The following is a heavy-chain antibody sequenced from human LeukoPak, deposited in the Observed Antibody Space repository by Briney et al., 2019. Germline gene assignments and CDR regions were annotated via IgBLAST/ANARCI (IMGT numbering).Heavy chain of an antibody. CDR1: GGSISSYY. D-gene: IGHD3-16*01. V-gene: IGHV4-59*12. Sequence: SETLSLTCTVSGGSISSYYWSWIRQPPGKGLEWIGYIYYSGSTNYNPSLKSRVTISVDTSKNQFSLKLSSVTAADTAVYYCARLVGIMITFGGVHQGAFDIWGQGTMVTVSS. J-gene: IGHJ3*02. CDR2: IYYSGST. CDR3: ARLVGIMITFGGVHQGAFDI.